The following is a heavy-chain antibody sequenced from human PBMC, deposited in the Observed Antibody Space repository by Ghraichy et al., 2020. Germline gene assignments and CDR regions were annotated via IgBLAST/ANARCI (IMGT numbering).Heavy chain of an antibody. CDR2: IYYSGST. V-gene: IGHV4-59*01. CDR1: GGSISSYY. J-gene: IGHJ4*02. D-gene: IGHD5-24*01. CDR3: ARGIEMATTNFDY. Sequence: SETLSLTCTVSGGSISSYYWSWIRQPPGKGLEWIGYIYYSGSTNYNPSLKSRVTISVDTSKNQFSLKLSSVTAADTAVYYCARGIEMATTNFDYWGQGTLVTVSS.